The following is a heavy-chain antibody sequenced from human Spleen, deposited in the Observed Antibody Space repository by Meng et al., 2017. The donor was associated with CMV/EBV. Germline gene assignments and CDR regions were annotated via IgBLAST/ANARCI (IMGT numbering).Heavy chain of an antibody. J-gene: IGHJ6*02. D-gene: IGHD2-2*01. CDR3: ARPGYCSSTSCYHYYYYGMDV. CDR1: GYTFTGYY. Sequence: VKVSCKASGYTFTGYYMHWVRQAPGQGLEWMGWINPNRGGTNYAEKFQCRVTMTRDTSINTAYMELSRLTTDDTAVYYCARPGYCSSTSCYHYYYYGMDVWGQGTTVTVSS. CDR2: INPNRGGT. V-gene: IGHV1-2*02.